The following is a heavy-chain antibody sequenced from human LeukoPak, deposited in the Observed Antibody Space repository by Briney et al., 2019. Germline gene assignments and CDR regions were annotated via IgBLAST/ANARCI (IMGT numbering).Heavy chain of an antibody. Sequence: GGSLRLSCVASGLSVSSNYMSWVRQAPGKGLEWVSVIYRDGSSYYAESVKGRFTISRDNSKNTLYLQMNSLRAEDTALYYCARDLRVVITGSFDSWGQGTPVTVSS. V-gene: IGHV3-66*01. CDR3: ARDLRVVITGSFDS. D-gene: IGHD3-22*01. J-gene: IGHJ4*02. CDR2: IYRDGSS. CDR1: GLSVSSNY.